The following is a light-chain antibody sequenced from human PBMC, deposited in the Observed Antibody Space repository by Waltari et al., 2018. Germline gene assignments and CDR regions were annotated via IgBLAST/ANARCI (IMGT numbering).Light chain of an antibody. CDR1: QSFSGNF. CDR2: GAS. Sequence: ELVLTQSPRTLSLSPGETATLSCRASQSFSGNFLAWYQQKPGQAPRLLIYGASSRATGIPDRFSGSGSGADFTLTISRLEPEDFAVYYCQQFGRSPPVTFGQGTRLEFK. J-gene: IGKJ5*01. V-gene: IGKV3-20*01. CDR3: QQFGRSPPVT.